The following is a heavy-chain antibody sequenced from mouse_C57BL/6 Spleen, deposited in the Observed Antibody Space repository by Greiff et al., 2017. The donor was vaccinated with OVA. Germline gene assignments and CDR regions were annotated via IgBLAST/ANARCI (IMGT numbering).Heavy chain of an antibody. Sequence: QVQLQPSGAELVKPGASVKLSCKASGYTFTEHTIHWVKQRSGQGLEWSGWFYPGRGSIQYNEKFKDKATLTADKSSSTVYMELSRLTSEDSAVYFWARHEYGYYAMDYWGQGTSVTVSS. CDR1: GYTFTEHT. J-gene: IGHJ4*01. D-gene: IGHD2-10*02. CDR3: ARHEYGYYAMDY. CDR2: FYPGRGSI. V-gene: IGHV1-62-2*01.